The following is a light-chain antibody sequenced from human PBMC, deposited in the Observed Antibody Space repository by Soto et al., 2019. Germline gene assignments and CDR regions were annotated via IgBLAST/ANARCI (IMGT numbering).Light chain of an antibody. CDR3: MQALQTPPLFT. CDR1: QSLLHSNGYNY. CDR2: LGS. Sequence: DIVMTQSPLSLPVTPGEPASISCRSSQSLLHSNGYNYLDWYLQKPGQSPQLLIYLGSNRASGDPDRFSGSGSGTDFTLKISRVEAEDVGVYYCMQALQTPPLFTFGPGTKVDIK. J-gene: IGKJ3*01. V-gene: IGKV2-28*01.